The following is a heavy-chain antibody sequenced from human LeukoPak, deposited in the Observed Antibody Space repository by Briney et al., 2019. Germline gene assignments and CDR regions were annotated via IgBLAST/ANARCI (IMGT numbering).Heavy chain of an antibody. D-gene: IGHD3-3*01. V-gene: IGHV1-18*01. CDR3: ASMSGYYPSYYFDY. CDR1: GYTFISYG. CDR2: ISAYNGNI. J-gene: IGHJ4*02. Sequence: GASVKVSCKASGYTFISYGITWVRQAPGQGLEWLGWISAYNGNIDYAQKLQGRATLTTDTSTSTAYMEVRSLRSDDTAVYYCASMSGYYPSYYFDYWGQGTLVTVSS.